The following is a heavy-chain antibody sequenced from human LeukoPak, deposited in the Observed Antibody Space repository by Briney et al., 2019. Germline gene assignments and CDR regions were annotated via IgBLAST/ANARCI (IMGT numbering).Heavy chain of an antibody. CDR1: GYTFNTYG. V-gene: IGHV1-18*01. CDR3: ARDGSGVWFDP. Sequence: ASVKVSCKASGYTFNTYGISWVRQASGQGLEWMGWINAYNGDTNFAQKFQGRVTMTTDTSTTTAYMELRSLRSDDTAVYYCARDGSGVWFDPWGQGTLVIVSS. D-gene: IGHD6-25*01. J-gene: IGHJ5*02. CDR2: INAYNGDT.